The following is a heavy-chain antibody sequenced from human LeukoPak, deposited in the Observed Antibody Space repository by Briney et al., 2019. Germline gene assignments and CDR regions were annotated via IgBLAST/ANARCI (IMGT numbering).Heavy chain of an antibody. V-gene: IGHV3-7*01. D-gene: IGHD2-2*01. Sequence: GGSLRLSCAASGSTFSTSWMSWVRQAPGKGLEWAANIFQDGNEKYYVDSVKGRFTISRDNAKNSLYLQMNSLRVEDTAVYYCARTIVEVRAASDVFDIWGQGTMVTVSS. CDR3: ARTIVEVRAASDVFDI. J-gene: IGHJ3*02. CDR2: IFQDGNEK. CDR1: GSTFSTSW.